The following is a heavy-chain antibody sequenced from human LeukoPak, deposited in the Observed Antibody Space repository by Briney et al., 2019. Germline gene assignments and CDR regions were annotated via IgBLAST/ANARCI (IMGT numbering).Heavy chain of an antibody. CDR2: ISAYNGNT. CDR1: GYTFTSYD. J-gene: IGHJ3*02. Sequence: ASVKVSCKASGYTFTSYDINWVRQAPGQGLEWMGWISAYNGNTNYAQKLQGRVTMTRDTSTSTVYMELSSLRSEDTAVYYCARGALYYDFWSGYPHDAFDIWGQGTMVTVSS. D-gene: IGHD3-3*01. CDR3: ARGALYYDFWSGYPHDAFDI. V-gene: IGHV1-18*01.